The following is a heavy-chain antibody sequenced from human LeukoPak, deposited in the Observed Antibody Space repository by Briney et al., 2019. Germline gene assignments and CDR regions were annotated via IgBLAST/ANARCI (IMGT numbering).Heavy chain of an antibody. CDR3: ARDLRLRLYYFDY. J-gene: IGHJ4*02. D-gene: IGHD3-10*01. CDR1: GYSISSGYY. CDR2: IYHSGST. V-gene: IGHV4-38-2*02. Sequence: SETLSLTCTVSGYSISSGYYWGWIRQPPGKGVGWIGSIYHSGSTNYNPSLKSRVTISLDTSKNQFSLKLSSVTDADTAVYYCARDLRLRLYYFDYWGQGTLVTVSS.